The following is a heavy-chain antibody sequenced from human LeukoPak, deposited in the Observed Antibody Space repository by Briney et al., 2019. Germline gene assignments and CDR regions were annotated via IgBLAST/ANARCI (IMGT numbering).Heavy chain of an antibody. CDR1: GFTFSSYW. CDR3: ARGVSSSGFDY. D-gene: IGHD6-13*01. J-gene: IGHJ4*02. CDR2: IKKDGSEK. V-gene: IGHV3-7*01. Sequence: GGSLRLSCAASGFTFSSYWMSWVRQAPGKGLEWVSNIKKDGSEKYYVDSVKGRFTISRDNAKNSLYLQMNSLRAEDTAVYYCARGVSSSGFDYWGQGTLVSVCS.